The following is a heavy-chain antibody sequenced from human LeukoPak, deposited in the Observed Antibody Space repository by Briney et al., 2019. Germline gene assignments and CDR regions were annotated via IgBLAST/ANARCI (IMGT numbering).Heavy chain of an antibody. V-gene: IGHV3-21*01. J-gene: IGHJ4*02. D-gene: IGHD3-22*01. Sequence: GGSLRLSYAASGFTFSSYSMNWVRQAPGKGLEWVSSISSSSSYIYYADSVKGRFTISRDNAKNSLYLQMNSLRAEDTAVYYCARVITDYYDSSGYPIDYWGQGTLVTVSS. CDR2: ISSSSSYI. CDR1: GFTFSSYS. CDR3: ARVITDYYDSSGYPIDY.